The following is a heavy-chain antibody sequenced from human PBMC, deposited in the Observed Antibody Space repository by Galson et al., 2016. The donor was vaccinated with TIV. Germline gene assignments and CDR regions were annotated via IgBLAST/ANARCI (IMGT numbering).Heavy chain of an antibody. V-gene: IGHV4-30-4*08. CDR1: GGSISNGDYY. CDR2: IYYSGIT. CDR3: ARVVGPYYYGMDV. Sequence: TLSLTCFVSGGSISNGDYYWSWVRQPAGKGLECIGFIYYSGITNYNPSLKSLVSMSLDRSRNQFSLNLNAVTAADTAVYYCARVVGPYYYGMDVWGQGTTVIVSS. J-gene: IGHJ6*02. D-gene: IGHD2-15*01.